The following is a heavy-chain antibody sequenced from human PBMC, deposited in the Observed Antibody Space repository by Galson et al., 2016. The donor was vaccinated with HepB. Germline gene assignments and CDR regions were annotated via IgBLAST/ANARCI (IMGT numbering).Heavy chain of an antibody. Sequence: SLRLSCAASGFTFSTYNMAWVRQAPGKGLEWLSYISSSSSTIFYADSVKGRLTISRDNAKNSLYVQMNSLRDDDTAVYFCARGRGGGNSVLFDSWGQGALVTVSS. J-gene: IGHJ4*02. V-gene: IGHV3-48*02. CDR1: GFTFSTYN. CDR3: ARGRGGGNSVLFDS. CDR2: ISSSSSTI. D-gene: IGHD4-23*01.